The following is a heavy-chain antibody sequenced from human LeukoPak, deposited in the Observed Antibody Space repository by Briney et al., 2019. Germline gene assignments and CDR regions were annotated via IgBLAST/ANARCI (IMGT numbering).Heavy chain of an antibody. V-gene: IGHV4-34*01. CDR3: ARGSPFRPLYYYDSSGYFQH. D-gene: IGHD3-22*01. Sequence: SETLSLTCAVYGGSFSGYYWSWLRQPPGKGVEWVGEINHSGSNNYNPSLKSRVTISVDTSKNQFSLKLRSVTAADTAVYYCARGSPFRPLYYYDSSGYFQHWGQGTLVTVSS. J-gene: IGHJ1*01. CDR1: GGSFSGYY. CDR2: INHSGSN.